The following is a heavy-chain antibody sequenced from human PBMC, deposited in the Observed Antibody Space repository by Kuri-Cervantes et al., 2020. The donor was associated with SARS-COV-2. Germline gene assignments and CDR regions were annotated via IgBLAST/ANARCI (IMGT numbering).Heavy chain of an antibody. D-gene: IGHD3-22*01. V-gene: IGHV1-69*05. Sequence: SVKVSCKASGGTFSSYAISWVRQAPGQGLEWMGGIIPIFGTANYAQKFQGRVTMTRNTSISTAYMELSSLKASDTAMYYCARLKFTMIVVVSAAFDIWGQGTMVTVSS. CDR2: IIPIFGTA. CDR1: GGTFSSYA. J-gene: IGHJ3*02. CDR3: ARLKFTMIVVVSAAFDI.